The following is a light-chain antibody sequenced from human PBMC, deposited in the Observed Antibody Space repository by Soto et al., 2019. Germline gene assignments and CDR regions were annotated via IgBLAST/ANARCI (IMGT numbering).Light chain of an antibody. CDR2: DGN. CDR1: SSDVGGYNL. CDR3: CSYAGSSTLV. Sequence: QSALTQPASVSGSPGQSITISCTGTSSDVGGYNLVSWYQQQPDKAPKLMIFDGNLRPSGASNRYSGSTFGNTASLTISGLQAEDEGDYYCCSYAGSSTLVFGTGTKVTVL. V-gene: IGLV2-23*01. J-gene: IGLJ1*01.